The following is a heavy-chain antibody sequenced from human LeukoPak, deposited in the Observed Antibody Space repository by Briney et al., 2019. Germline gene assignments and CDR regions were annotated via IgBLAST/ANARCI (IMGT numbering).Heavy chain of an antibody. CDR2: IYSGGNT. Sequence: GRSLRRASAAAGVSVSGNYMTWVRQAPGRGLEWVSVIYSGGNTYNADSVKVRFPISRDNSKTTLYLQMNSLSAAARAVYYFARDLDYFDYWGQGTLVTVSS. D-gene: IGHD3-16*01. CDR1: GVSVSGNY. J-gene: IGHJ4*02. CDR3: ARDLDYFDY. V-gene: IGHV3-53*01.